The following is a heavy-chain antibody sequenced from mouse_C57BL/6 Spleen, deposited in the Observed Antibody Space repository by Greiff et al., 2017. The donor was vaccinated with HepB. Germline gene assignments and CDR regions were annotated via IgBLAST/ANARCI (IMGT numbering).Heavy chain of an antibody. V-gene: IGHV5-17*01. Sequence: EVMLVESGGGLVKPGGSLKLSCAASGFTFSDYGMHWVRQAPEKGLEWVAYISSGSSTIYYADTVKGRFTISRDNAKNTLFLQMTSLRSEDTAMYYCARGELRLVYAMDYWGQGTSVTVSS. CDR3: ARGELRLVYAMDY. J-gene: IGHJ4*01. D-gene: IGHD1-1*01. CDR2: ISSGSSTI. CDR1: GFTFSDYG.